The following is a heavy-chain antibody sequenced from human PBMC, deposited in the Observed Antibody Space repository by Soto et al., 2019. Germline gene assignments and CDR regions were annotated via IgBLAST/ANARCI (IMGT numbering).Heavy chain of an antibody. CDR1: GFTFTSYA. J-gene: IGHJ4*02. Sequence: EVQLLESGGGLVQPGGSLRLSCAASGFTFTSYAMNWVRQAPGKGPEWVSGISGSGTSTYYADSVKGRFTISRDNSKNTLYLQMNSLSAEDTAIYYCAKGGGDRYYSALDGWGQGTLVTVSS. CDR3: AKGGGDRYYSALDG. V-gene: IGHV3-23*01. D-gene: IGHD2-15*01. CDR2: ISGSGTST.